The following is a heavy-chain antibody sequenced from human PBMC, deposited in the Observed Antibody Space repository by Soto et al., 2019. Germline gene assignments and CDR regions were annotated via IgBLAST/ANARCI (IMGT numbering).Heavy chain of an antibody. CDR1: GFTFSSYA. Sequence: GGSLRLSCAASGFTFSSYAMSWVRQAPGKGLEWVSAISGSGGSTYYADSVKGRFTISRDNSKNKLYLQMNSLRAGDTAVYYCAKDLTVTTSYYYYGMDVWGQGTTVTVSS. CDR3: AKDLTVTTSYYYYGMDV. V-gene: IGHV3-23*01. D-gene: IGHD4-17*01. J-gene: IGHJ6*02. CDR2: ISGSGGST.